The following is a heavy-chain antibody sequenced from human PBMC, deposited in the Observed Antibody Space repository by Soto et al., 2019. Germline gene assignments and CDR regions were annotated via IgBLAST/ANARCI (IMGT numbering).Heavy chain of an antibody. V-gene: IGHV3-23*01. CDR3: AKDYYASRGPVTGTTRYFDY. J-gene: IGHJ4*02. D-gene: IGHD1-7*01. Sequence: GGSLRLSCAASGFTFSSYAMSWVRQAPGKGLEWVSAISGSGGSTYYADSVKGRFTISRDNSKNRLYLQMKGLGAEDTAVYYCAKDYYASRGPVTGTTRYFDYWGQGTLVTVSS. CDR1: GFTFSSYA. CDR2: ISGSGGST.